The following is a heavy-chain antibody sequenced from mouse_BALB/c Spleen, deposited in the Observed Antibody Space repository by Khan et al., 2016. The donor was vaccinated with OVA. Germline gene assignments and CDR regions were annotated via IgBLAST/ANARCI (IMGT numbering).Heavy chain of an antibody. CDR2: FNPSNGDT. J-gene: IGHJ3*01. V-gene: IGHV1S81*02. CDR3: TRSGYARFAY. Sequence: QIRLVQSGAELVKPGASVKLSCKASGFTFTSYYMYWVKQRPGQGLEWIGEFNPSNGDTNFNEKFKSKATLTVDRSSSTAYLHLNSLTSEDSAVDYYTRSGYARFAYWGQGTLVTVSA. D-gene: IGHD1-2*01. CDR1: GFTFTSYY.